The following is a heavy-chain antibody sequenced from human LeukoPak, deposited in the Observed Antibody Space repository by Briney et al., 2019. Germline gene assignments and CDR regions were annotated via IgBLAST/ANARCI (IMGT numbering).Heavy chain of an antibody. CDR3: ARDRPQPYSVSSSPDY. CDR2: ISSSSSYI. J-gene: IGHJ4*02. D-gene: IGHD1-26*01. CDR1: GFTFSSYS. Sequence: GGSLRLSCAASGFTFSSYSMNWVRQAPGKGLEWVSSISSSSSYIYYADSVKGRFTISRDNAKNSLYLQMNSLRAEDTAVYYCARDRPQPYSVSSSPDYWGQGTLVTVSS. V-gene: IGHV3-21*01.